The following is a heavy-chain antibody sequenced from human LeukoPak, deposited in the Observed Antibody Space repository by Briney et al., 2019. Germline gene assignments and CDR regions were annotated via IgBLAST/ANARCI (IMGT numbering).Heavy chain of an antibody. CDR1: GYTFTSYA. CDR2: IDAGNGNT. CDR3: ARGTNWNAFDI. D-gene: IGHD1-20*01. V-gene: IGHV1-3*01. J-gene: IGHJ3*02. Sequence: GASVKVSCKASGYTFTSYAMHWVRQAPGQRLEWMGWIDAGNGNTKYSQKFQGRVTITRDTSASTVYMELSSLRSEDTAVYYCARGTNWNAFDIWGQGTMVTVSS.